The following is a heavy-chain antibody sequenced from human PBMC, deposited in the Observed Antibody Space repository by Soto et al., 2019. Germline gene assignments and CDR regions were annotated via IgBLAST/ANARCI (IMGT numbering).Heavy chain of an antibody. CDR3: AKDRGDFWSGSLDYGMDV. Sequence: PGGSLRLSCAASGFTFSSYGMHWVRQAPGKGLEWVAVISYDGSNKYYADSVKGRFTISRDNSKNTLYLQMNSLRAEDTAVYYCAKDRGDFWSGSLDYGMDVWGQGTTVTVSS. CDR2: ISYDGSNK. J-gene: IGHJ6*02. D-gene: IGHD3-3*01. V-gene: IGHV3-30*18. CDR1: GFTFSSYG.